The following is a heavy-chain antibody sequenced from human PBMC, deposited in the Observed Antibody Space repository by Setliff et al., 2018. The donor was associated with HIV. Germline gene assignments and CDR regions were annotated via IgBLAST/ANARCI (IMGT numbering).Heavy chain of an antibody. CDR1: DSGTYY. Sequence: TLSLPCTVSDSGTYYWSWIRQPAGKGLEWIGRVSSRGDTNYNPSLKSRVTMSVDTSKNQFSLKLSSVTASDTAVYYCARDVLVLVISVYGFWGQGIPVTVSS. CDR3: ARDVLVLVISVYGF. J-gene: IGHJ4*02. D-gene: IGHD3-22*01. CDR2: VSSRGDT. V-gene: IGHV4-61*02.